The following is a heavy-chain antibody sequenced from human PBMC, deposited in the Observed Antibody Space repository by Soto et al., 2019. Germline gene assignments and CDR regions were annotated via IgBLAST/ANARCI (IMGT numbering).Heavy chain of an antibody. CDR1: GFTFSSYA. V-gene: IGHV3-23*01. CDR2: ISGSGGST. CDR3: AKDSYSSGWYFYYYRMDL. Sequence: PGGSLRLSCAGSGFTFSSYAMSWVRQAPGKGLEWVSAISGSGGSTYYADSVKGRFTISRDNSKNTLYLQMNSLRAEDTAVYYCAKDSYSSGWYFYYYRMDLWGQGTTVTVPS. J-gene: IGHJ6*02. D-gene: IGHD6-19*01.